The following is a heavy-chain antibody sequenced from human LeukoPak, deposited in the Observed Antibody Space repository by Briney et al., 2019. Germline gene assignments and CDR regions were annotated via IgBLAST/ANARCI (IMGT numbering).Heavy chain of an antibody. CDR2: INIKSGGT. J-gene: IGHJ4*02. V-gene: IGHV1-2*02. D-gene: IGHD3-10*01. CDR1: GYAFTAYH. CDR3: TTDLWFGELLATDY. Sequence: GASVKVSCKAAGYAFTAYHVCWVRQAPGQGLEWMGWINIKSGGTKYAQKFHDRVTMTRDTSIRTAYMEVSRLRSDDTAVYYCTTDLWFGELLATDYWGQGTLVTVSS.